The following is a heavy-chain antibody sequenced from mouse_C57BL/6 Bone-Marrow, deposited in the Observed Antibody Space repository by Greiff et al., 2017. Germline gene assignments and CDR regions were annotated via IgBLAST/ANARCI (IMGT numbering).Heavy chain of an antibody. V-gene: IGHV1-63*01. CDR2: IYPGGGYT. J-gene: IGHJ2*01. CDR1: GYTFTNYW. D-gene: IGHD1-1*01. Sequence: VKLVESGAELVRPGTSVKMSCKASGYTFTNYWIGWAKQRPGHGLEWIGDIYPGGGYTNYNEKFKGKATLTADKSSSTAYMQFSSLTSEDSAIYSCARWSTTVVADYWGQGTTLTVSS. CDR3: ARWSTTVVADY.